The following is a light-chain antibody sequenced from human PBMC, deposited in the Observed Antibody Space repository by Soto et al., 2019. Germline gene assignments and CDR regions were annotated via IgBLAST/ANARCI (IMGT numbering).Light chain of an antibody. CDR3: QSYDSSLSGSV. Sequence: QSVLTQPPSVSGAPGQRVTISCTGSSSNIGAGYDVHWYQQLPGTAPKLLIYRNSNRPSGVPDRFSGSKSGTSASLAITGLQAEDEDEYYCQSYDSSLSGSVFGGGTKLTVL. CDR2: RNS. V-gene: IGLV1-40*01. CDR1: SSNIGAGYD. J-gene: IGLJ3*02.